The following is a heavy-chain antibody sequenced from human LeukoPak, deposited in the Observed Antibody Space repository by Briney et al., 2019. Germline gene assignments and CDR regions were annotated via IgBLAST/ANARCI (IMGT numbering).Heavy chain of an antibody. CDR1: GDSVSTNSAA. CDR2: TYYRSKWYH. Sequence: SQTLSLTCAISGDSVSTNSAAWNWIRQSPSRGLEWLGRTYYRSKWYHDYAPAVQSRITINPDTSKNQFSLHLNSVTPEDTAVYYCARGNRDFGSWGQGTLITVSS. D-gene: IGHD2-21*02. J-gene: IGHJ5*01. V-gene: IGHV6-1*01. CDR3: ARGNRDFGS.